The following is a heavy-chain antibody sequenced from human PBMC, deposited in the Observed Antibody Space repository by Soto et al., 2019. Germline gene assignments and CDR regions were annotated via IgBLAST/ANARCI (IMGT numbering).Heavy chain of an antibody. D-gene: IGHD3-16*01. Sequence: EVQLVESGGGLVQPGGSLRLSCAAYGFTVSTKYMSWVRQAPGKGLEWVSVIYSGGSTFYADSVRGRFTISRDNSKNTVILQMNSLRAEDTAVYYCARDPWAADYWGQGTVVTVSS. CDR2: IYSGGST. J-gene: IGHJ4*02. CDR1: GFTVSTKY. V-gene: IGHV3-66*01. CDR3: ARDPWAADY.